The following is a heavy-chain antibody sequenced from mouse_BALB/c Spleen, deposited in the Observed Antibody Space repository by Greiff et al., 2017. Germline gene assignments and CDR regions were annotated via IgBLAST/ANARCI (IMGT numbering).Heavy chain of an antibody. CDR1: GYTFTSYV. CDR2: INPYNDGT. D-gene: IGHD1-1*01. Sequence: EVQLQQSGPELVKPGASVKMSCKASGYTFTSYVMHWVKQKPGQGLEWIGYINPYNDGTKYNEKFKGKATLTSDKSSSTAYMELSSLTSEDSAVYYCAREGVYYYGSSYSWYFDVWGAGTTVTVSS. V-gene: IGHV1-14*01. J-gene: IGHJ1*01. CDR3: AREGVYYYGSSYSWYFDV.